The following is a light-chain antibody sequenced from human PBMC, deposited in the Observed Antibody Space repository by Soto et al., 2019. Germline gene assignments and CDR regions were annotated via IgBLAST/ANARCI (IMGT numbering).Light chain of an antibody. Sequence: MPRSIQSLPVXLGKXAYTXXXXTXXLVYSDGNTYLKWCQQKPGQAPRRLIYKVSGRGPGVPDRFSGSGSGTDFALKISRVGAGADGVYYSVQGREWPIRFGQGTRMDIK. V-gene: IGKV2-30*01. J-gene: IGKJ5*01. CDR1: XXLVYSDGNTY. CDR3: VQGREWPIR. CDR2: KVS.